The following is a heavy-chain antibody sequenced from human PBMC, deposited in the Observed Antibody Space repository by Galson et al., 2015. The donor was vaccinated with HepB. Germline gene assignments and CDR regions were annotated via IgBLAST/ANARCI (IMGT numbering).Heavy chain of an antibody. D-gene: IGHD6-19*01. V-gene: IGHV3-30-3*01. CDR1: GFTFSSYA. CDR3: ARDARGSGSSRGGVFDY. J-gene: IGHJ4*02. CDR2: ISYDGSNK. Sequence: SLRLSCAASGFTFSSYAMHWVRQAPGKGLEWVAVISYDGSNKYYADSVKGRFTISRDNSKNTLYLQMNSLRAEDTAVYYCARDARGSGSSRGGVFDYWGQGTLVTVSS.